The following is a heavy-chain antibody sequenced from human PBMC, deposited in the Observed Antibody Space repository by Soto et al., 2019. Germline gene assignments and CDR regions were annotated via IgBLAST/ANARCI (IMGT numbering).Heavy chain of an antibody. CDR2: IYYDGSNK. CDR1: GFTFSTYA. J-gene: IGHJ4*02. V-gene: IGHV3-33*01. Sequence: QVQLVESGGGVVQPGRSLRLSCVASGFTFSTYAMHWVRQAPGKGLEWVAVIYYDGSNKYYGESVKGRFSISRDNSKNSRYRQLNSMRAEDTAVYYCARAYWCNAVCYYYCDLWGRGTLVTVSS. CDR3: ARAYWCNAVCYYYCDL. D-gene: IGHD2-8*01.